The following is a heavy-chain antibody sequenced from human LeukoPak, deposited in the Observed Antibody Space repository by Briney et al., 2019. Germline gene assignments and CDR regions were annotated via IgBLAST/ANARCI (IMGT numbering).Heavy chain of an antibody. V-gene: IGHV4-59*01. CDR1: GGSISSYY. D-gene: IGHD6-19*01. CDR2: VYYSGST. J-gene: IGHJ3*02. CDR3: ARGTAVAGMDHPRDAFDI. Sequence: SETLSLTCTVSGGSISSYYWSWIRQPPGKRLECIGYVYYSGSTNYNPSLKSRITISVDASKNQFFLMLNSVTAGDATVYYCARGTAVAGMDHPRDAFDIWGRGTMVTVAS.